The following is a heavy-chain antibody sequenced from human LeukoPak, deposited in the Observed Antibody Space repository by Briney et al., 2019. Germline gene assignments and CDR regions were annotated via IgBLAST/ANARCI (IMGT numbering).Heavy chain of an antibody. CDR2: INSEGRNT. V-gene: IGHV3-74*01. Sequence: QPGGSLRLSCAASGFTFSTYWMHWVRQAPGKGLVWVSGINSEGRNTNYADSVKGRFTISRDNAKNTLYLQMNSLRAEDTAVYYCVKLSIIGVDYWGQGALVTVSS. CDR3: VKLSIIGVDY. D-gene: IGHD2/OR15-2a*01. J-gene: IGHJ4*02. CDR1: GFTFSTYW.